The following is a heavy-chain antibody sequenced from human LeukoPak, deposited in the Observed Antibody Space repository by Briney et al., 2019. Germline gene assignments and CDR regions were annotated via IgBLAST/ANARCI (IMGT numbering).Heavy chain of an antibody. J-gene: IGHJ1*01. Sequence: ASVKVSCKASGYTFTGYYMHWVRQAPGQGLEWMGWINPNSGGTNYAQKFQGRVTMTRDTSISTAYMELGRLRSDDTAVYYCARARYLPGSGSYRGAEYFQHWGQGTLVTVSS. CDR1: GYTFTGYY. V-gene: IGHV1-2*02. D-gene: IGHD1-26*01. CDR3: ARARYLPGSGSYRGAEYFQH. CDR2: INPNSGGT.